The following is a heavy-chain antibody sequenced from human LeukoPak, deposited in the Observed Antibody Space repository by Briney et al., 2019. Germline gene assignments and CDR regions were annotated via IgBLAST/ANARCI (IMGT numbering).Heavy chain of an antibody. J-gene: IGHJ6*03. V-gene: IGHV1-18*01. CDR2: ISAYNGNT. CDR1: GGTFSSYA. Sequence: ASVKVSCKASGGTFSSYAISWVRQAPGQGLEWMGWISAYNGNTNYAQKLQGRVTMTTDTSTSTAYMELRSLRSDDTAVYYCARDIQVVEGYYMDVWGKGTTVTISS. D-gene: IGHD3-22*01. CDR3: ARDIQVVEGYYMDV.